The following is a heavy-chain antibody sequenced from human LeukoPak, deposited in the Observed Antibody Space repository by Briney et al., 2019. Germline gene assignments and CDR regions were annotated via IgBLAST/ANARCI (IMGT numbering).Heavy chain of an antibody. V-gene: IGHV4-4*07. Sequence: SETLSLTRTVSGGSISSYYWSWIRQPAGKGLEWIGRTYTSGSTNYNPSLKSRVTISVDKSKNQFSLKLSSVTAADTAVYYCAGGDSSSQADYWGQGTLVTVSS. D-gene: IGHD6-6*01. J-gene: IGHJ4*02. CDR1: GGSISSYY. CDR2: TYTSGST. CDR3: AGGDSSSQADY.